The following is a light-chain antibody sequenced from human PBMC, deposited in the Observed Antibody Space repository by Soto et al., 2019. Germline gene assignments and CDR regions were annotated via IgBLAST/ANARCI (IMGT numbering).Light chain of an antibody. CDR2: GAS. Sequence: EIVLTQSPGTLALSPGERATLSCRASQSVSSSYLAWYQQKPGQAPRLLIYGASSRANGIPDRFSGSGSGTDFTLTISRLEPEDFAVYYCQQYGSSQSITFGQGTRLEIK. J-gene: IGKJ5*01. CDR1: QSVSSSY. V-gene: IGKV3-20*01. CDR3: QQYGSSQSIT.